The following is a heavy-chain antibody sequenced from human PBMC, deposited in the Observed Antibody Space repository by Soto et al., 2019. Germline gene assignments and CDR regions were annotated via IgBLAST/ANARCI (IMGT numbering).Heavy chain of an antibody. CDR2: IYYSGST. Sequence: QVQLQESGPGLVKPSETLSLTCTVSGGSISSYYWSWIRQPPGKGLEWIGYIYYSGSTNYNPSLKIRVTISVDTSKNQFSLKLSSVTAADTAVYYCARDRTVYCGGDCYYNWFDPWGQGILVTVSS. D-gene: IGHD2-21*02. V-gene: IGHV4-59*01. J-gene: IGHJ5*02. CDR3: ARDRTVYCGGDCYYNWFDP. CDR1: GGSISSYY.